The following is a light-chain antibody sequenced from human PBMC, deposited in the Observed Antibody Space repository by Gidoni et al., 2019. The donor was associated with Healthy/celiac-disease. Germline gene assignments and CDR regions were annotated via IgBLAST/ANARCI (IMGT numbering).Light chain of an antibody. CDR2: AAS. Sequence: DIQMTQSPSSLSASVGDRVTITCRASQSISRYLNWYQQKPGKAPKLLIYAASSLQSGVPSRFSGSGSGTDFTLTISRLQPEDFATYYCQQSYSTPPCSFGQGTKLEIK. V-gene: IGKV1-39*01. J-gene: IGKJ2*04. CDR1: QSISRY. CDR3: QQSYSTPPCS.